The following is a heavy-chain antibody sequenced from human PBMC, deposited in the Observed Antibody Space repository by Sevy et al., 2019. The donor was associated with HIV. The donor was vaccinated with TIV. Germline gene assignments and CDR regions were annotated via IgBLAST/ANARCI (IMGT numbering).Heavy chain of an antibody. D-gene: IGHD2-2*02. CDR2: IYYSGST. Sequence: SETLSLTCTVSGGSISSSSYYWGWIRQPPGKGLEWIGSIYYSGSTYYNPSLKSRVTISVDTSKNQFSLKLSSVTAADTGVYYCARNGIVVVPAAIPGWFDPWGQGTLVTVSS. V-gene: IGHV4-39*01. J-gene: IGHJ5*02. CDR3: ARNGIVVVPAAIPGWFDP. CDR1: GGSISSSSYY.